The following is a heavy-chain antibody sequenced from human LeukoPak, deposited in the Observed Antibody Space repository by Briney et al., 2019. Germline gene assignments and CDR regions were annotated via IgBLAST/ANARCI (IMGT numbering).Heavy chain of an antibody. J-gene: IGHJ4*02. D-gene: IGHD5-24*01. CDR3: ARAPKDGYNQRYFDY. CDR1: GGTFSSYT. Sequence: RWASVKVSCKASGGTFSSYTISWVRQAPGQGLEWMGRIIPILGIANYAQKFQGRVTITADKSTSTAYMELSSLRSEDTAVYHCARAPKDGYNQRYFDYWGQGTLVTVSS. V-gene: IGHV1-69*02. CDR2: IIPILGIA.